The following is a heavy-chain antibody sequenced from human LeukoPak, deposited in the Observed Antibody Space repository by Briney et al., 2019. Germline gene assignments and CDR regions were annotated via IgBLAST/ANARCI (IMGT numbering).Heavy chain of an antibody. V-gene: IGHV1-24*01. D-gene: IGHD1-7*01. CDR2: FDPEDGET. Sequence: ASVKASCKVSGYTLTELSMHWVRQAPGKGLEWMGGFDPEDGETIYAQKFQGRVTMTEDTSTDTAYMELSSLRSEDTAVYYCATGLNWNYVGWFDPWGQGTLVTVSS. CDR3: ATGLNWNYVGWFDP. CDR1: GYTLTELS. J-gene: IGHJ5*02.